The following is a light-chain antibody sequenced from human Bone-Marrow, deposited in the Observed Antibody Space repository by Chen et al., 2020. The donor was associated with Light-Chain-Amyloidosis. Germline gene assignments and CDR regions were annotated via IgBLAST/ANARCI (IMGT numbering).Light chain of an antibody. Sequence: VMTXXPDSLAVSLGERAXLNCKXXQSVLYSSNNKNYXXWYQQKPGXPPKLLLYWASTRESGVPDRFXXXGSXXXFTXXISSLXAEDVXVYYCQQDYSTPLTFGGGTKVEIK. CDR1: QSVLYSSNNKNY. J-gene: IGKJ4*01. V-gene: IGKV4-1*01. CDR3: QQDYSTPLT. CDR2: WAS.